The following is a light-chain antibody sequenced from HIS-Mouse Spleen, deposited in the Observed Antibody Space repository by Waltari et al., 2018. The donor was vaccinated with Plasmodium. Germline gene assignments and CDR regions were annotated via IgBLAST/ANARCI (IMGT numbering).Light chain of an antibody. V-gene: IGLV2-8*01. CDR3: SSYAGSNNLV. J-gene: IGLJ2*01. CDR1: RSGVGGYNY. CDR2: EVS. Sequence: QSALTPPPSASGPPGPSVPISCPGTRSGVGGYNYVPWYQQHPGKAPKLMIYEVSKRPSGVPDRFSGSKSGNTASLTVSGLQAEDEADYYCSSYAGSNNLVFGGGTKLTVL.